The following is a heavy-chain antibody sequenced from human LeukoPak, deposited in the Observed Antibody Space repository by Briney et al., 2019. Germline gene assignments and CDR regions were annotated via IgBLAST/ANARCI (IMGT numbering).Heavy chain of an antibody. CDR1: GFLFSGFG. CDR2: ISYDGSKK. D-gene: IGHD3-10*01. J-gene: IGHJ4*02. CDR3: AKDRGSGTYYLIPDY. V-gene: IGHV3-30*02. Sequence: GGSLRLSCETSGFLFSGFGMHWVRQSPGKGLEWIAFISYDGSKKYYGDSVKSRFTISRDSSKNILYLQMNALTTEDTAVYYCAKDRGSGTYYLIPDYWGQGTLVIVSS.